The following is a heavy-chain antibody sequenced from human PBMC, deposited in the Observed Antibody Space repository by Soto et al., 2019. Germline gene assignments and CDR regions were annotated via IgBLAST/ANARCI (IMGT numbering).Heavy chain of an antibody. CDR2: LTWNGEVL. CDR1: GFTFDDYA. CDR3: VKDSESSGYLTHLDY. J-gene: IGHJ4*02. Sequence: PGGSLRLSIVSSGFTFDDYAIHWVRQTPGKGLEWVSGLTWNGEVLGCADSVKGRFTISRDNAKNSLYLEMNSLRPEDTALYYCVKDSESSGYLTHLDYWGQGTLVTVSS. V-gene: IGHV3-9*01. D-gene: IGHD3-22*01.